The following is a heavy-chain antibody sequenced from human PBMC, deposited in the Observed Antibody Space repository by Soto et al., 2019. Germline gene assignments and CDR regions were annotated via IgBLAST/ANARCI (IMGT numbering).Heavy chain of an antibody. J-gene: IGHJ4*02. CDR2: IYWDDDK. CDR1: GFSLTTSGVG. Sequence: QITLNESGPTVVRPTETLTLTCRFSGFSLTTSGVGVGWIRQSPGKAPEWLALIYWDDDKRYSASLKSRLTLTKDTSKNQVVLTVSDLDPTHTATYYCAHRVLRTVFGLVTTTAIYFDFWRQGTPVAVSS. D-gene: IGHD3-3*01. V-gene: IGHV2-5*02. CDR3: AHRVLRTVFGLVTTTAIYFDF.